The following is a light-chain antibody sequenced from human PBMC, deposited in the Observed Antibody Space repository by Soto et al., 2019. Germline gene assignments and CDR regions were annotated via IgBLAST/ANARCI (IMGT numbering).Light chain of an antibody. CDR1: QSVLYNSNNKNH. Sequence: DIVMTQSPDSLAVSLGERATINCKSSQSVLYNSNNKNHLAWYQQKPGQPPKLLIYWASTRESGVPDRFSGSGSGTDFTLTISSLQAEDVAVYYCQQFYSHPLTFGPGTKVDI. J-gene: IGKJ3*01. CDR3: QQFYSHPLT. V-gene: IGKV4-1*01. CDR2: WAS.